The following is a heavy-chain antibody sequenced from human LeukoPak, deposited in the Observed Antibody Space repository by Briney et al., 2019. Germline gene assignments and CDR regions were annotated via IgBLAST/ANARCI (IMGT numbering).Heavy chain of an antibody. CDR2: ISGSGGST. CDR3: AKEAYSGSSFDF. J-gene: IGHJ4*02. D-gene: IGHD6-6*01. Sequence: GGSLRLSCAASGFTFSSYGLNWVRQAPGKGLEWVSVISGSGGSTYYADSVKGRFTISRDNSKNTLYLQMNRLRADDMAIYYCAKEAYSGSSFDFWGQGTLVTVSS. V-gene: IGHV3-23*01. CDR1: GFTFSSYG.